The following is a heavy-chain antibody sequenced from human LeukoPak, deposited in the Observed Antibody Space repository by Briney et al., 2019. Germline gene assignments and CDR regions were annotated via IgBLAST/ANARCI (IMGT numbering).Heavy chain of an antibody. CDR2: ISYDGSNK. D-gene: IGHD6-6*01. Sequence: HPGRSLRLSCAASGFTFSSYAMHWVRQAPGKGLEWVAVISYDGSNKYYADSVKGRFTISRDNSKNTLYRQMNSLRAEDTAVYYCVLAARPEAFDYWGQGTLVTVSS. J-gene: IGHJ4*02. CDR1: GFTFSSYA. CDR3: VLAARPEAFDY. V-gene: IGHV3-30*01.